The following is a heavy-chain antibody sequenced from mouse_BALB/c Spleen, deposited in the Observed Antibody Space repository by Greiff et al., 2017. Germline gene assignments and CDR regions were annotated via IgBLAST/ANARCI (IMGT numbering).Heavy chain of an antibody. CDR1: GFSLTGYG. D-gene: IGHD2-4*01. J-gene: IGHJ4*01. CDR2: IWGDGST. CDR3: ARAFYDYDGAMDY. Sequence: VQLQQSGPGLVAPSQSLSITCTVSGFSLTGYGVNWVRQPPGKGLEWLGMIWGDGSTDYNSALKSRLSISKDNSKSQVFLKMNSLQTDDTARYYCARAFYDYDGAMDYWGQGTSVTVSS. V-gene: IGHV2-6-7*01.